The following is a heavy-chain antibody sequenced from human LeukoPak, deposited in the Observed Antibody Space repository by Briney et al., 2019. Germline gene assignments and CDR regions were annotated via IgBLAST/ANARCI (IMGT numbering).Heavy chain of an antibody. J-gene: IGHJ3*02. CDR3: AKDRSDILTSDAFDI. CDR1: GFTFSSYS. Sequence: GGSLRLSCAASGFTFSSYSMNWVRQAPGKGLEWVSAISGSGGSTYYADSVKGRFTISRDNSKNTLYLQMNSLRAEDTAVYYCAKDRSDILTSDAFDIWGQGTMVTVSS. CDR2: ISGSGGST. D-gene: IGHD3-9*01. V-gene: IGHV3-23*01.